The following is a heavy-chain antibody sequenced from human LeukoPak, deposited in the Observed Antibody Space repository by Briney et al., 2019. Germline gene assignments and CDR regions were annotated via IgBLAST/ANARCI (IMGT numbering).Heavy chain of an antibody. Sequence: GASVKVPCKASGYTFTGYYMHWVRQAPGQGLEWMGWINPNSGGTNYAQKFQGRVTMTRDTSISTAYMELSRLRSDDTAVYYCARRMYSGSYYDYWGQGTLVTVSS. D-gene: IGHD1-26*01. J-gene: IGHJ4*02. V-gene: IGHV1-2*02. CDR1: GYTFTGYY. CDR3: ARRMYSGSYYDY. CDR2: INPNSGGT.